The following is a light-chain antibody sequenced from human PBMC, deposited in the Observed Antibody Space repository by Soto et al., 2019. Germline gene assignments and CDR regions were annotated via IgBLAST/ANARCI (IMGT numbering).Light chain of an antibody. CDR1: KNDIGVYDF. Sequence: ALTQPPSASGSPGQSVTISCTGTKNDIGVYDFVSWYQHHPGKAPRLIIYEVVQRPSGVPDRFSGSKSGNTASLTVSGLQAADEADYFCKSYAGSNTYVFGSGTKGTVL. CDR3: KSYAGSNTYV. V-gene: IGLV2-8*01. CDR2: EVV. J-gene: IGLJ1*01.